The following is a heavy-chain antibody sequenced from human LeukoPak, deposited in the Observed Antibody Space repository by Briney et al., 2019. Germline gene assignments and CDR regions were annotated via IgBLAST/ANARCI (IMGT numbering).Heavy chain of an antibody. V-gene: IGHV3-48*03. CDR1: GFTFSSYE. Sequence: AGGSLRLSCAASGFTFSSYEMNWVRQAPGKGLEWVSYISSSGSTIYYADSVKGRFTISRDNAKNSLYLQMNSLRAEDTAVYYCARDLYSSSGYWGQGTLVTVSS. CDR3: ARDLYSSSGY. CDR2: ISSSGSTI. D-gene: IGHD6-6*01. J-gene: IGHJ4*02.